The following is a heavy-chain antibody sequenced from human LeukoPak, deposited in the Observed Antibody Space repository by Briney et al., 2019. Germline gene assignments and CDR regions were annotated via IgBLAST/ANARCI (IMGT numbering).Heavy chain of an antibody. CDR3: ARELGLRFLEWSPSSYGMDV. V-gene: IGHV3-21*01. CDR1: GFTFSSYS. D-gene: IGHD3-3*01. J-gene: IGHJ6*02. CDR2: ISSSSSYI. Sequence: GGSLRLSCAASGFTFSSYSMNWVRQAPGEGLEWVSSISSSSSYIYYADSVKGRFTISRDNAKNSLYLQMNSLRAEDTAVYYWARELGLRFLEWSPSSYGMDVWGQGTTVTVSS.